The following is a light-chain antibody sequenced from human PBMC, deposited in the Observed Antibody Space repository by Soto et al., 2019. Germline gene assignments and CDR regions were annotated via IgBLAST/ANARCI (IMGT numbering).Light chain of an antibody. Sequence: DIQMTQSPSTLSGSVGDRVTFTCRASQNIGNYLAWYQQKIGRAPKILIYWTSSLESGVPSRFSGSGSGTEFTLTISSLQPDDFASYFCQQYISYPWTFGQGTKVEI. CDR2: WTS. CDR1: QNIGNY. CDR3: QQYISYPWT. J-gene: IGKJ1*01. V-gene: IGKV1-5*03.